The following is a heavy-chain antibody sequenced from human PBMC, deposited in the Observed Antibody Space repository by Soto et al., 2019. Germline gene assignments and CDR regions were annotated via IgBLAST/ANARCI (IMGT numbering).Heavy chain of an antibody. CDR3: AFCRCMLFRYHGYYYGMDV. CDR1: GGTFSSYA. D-gene: IGHD2-8*01. V-gene: IGHV1-69*01. CDR2: IIPIFGTA. J-gene: IGHJ6*02. Sequence: QVQLVQSGAEVKKPGSSVKVSCKASGGTFSSYAISWVRQAPGQGLEWMGGIIPIFGTANYAQKFQGRVTITADESTSTAYMELSSLRSEDTAVYYCAFCRCMLFRYHGYYYGMDVWGQGTTVTVSS.